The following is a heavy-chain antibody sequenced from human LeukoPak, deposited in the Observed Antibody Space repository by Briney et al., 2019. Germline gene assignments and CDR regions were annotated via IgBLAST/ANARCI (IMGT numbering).Heavy chain of an antibody. Sequence: GASVKVSCKASGYTFTSYGISWVRQAPGQGLEWMGWISAYNGNINYAQKLQGRVTMTTDTSTSTAYMELRSLRSDDTAVYYCARASAYGGNSGWFDPWGQGTLVTVSS. CDR2: ISAYNGNI. CDR1: GYTFTSYG. CDR3: ARASAYGGNSGWFDP. J-gene: IGHJ5*02. D-gene: IGHD4-23*01. V-gene: IGHV1-18*01.